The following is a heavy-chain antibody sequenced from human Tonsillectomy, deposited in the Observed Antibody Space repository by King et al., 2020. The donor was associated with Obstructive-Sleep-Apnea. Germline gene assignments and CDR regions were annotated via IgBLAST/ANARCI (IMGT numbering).Heavy chain of an antibody. CDR1: GFTFSSYG. D-gene: IGHD6-13*01. Sequence: VQLVESGGGVVQPGRSLRLSCAASGFTFSSYGMHWVRQAPGKGLEWVAVISYDGSNKYYADSVKGRFTISRDNSKNTLYLQMNSLRAEDTAVYYCAKEISYSSSWYGFSYYFDYWGQGPLVTVSS. CDR3: AKEISYSSSWYGFSYYFDY. J-gene: IGHJ4*02. V-gene: IGHV3-30*18. CDR2: ISYDGSNK.